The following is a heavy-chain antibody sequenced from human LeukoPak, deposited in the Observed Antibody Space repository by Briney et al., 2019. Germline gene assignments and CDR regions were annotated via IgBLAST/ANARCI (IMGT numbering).Heavy chain of an antibody. D-gene: IGHD3-16*02. V-gene: IGHV4-59*08. CDR1: GGSFSGYY. CDR3: ARHIGGGIEDMDV. J-gene: IGHJ6*03. Sequence: SETLSLTCGVSGGSFSGYYWSWIRQSPGTGLEWIGCIYVTGTRYNPYLQSRVTISVDRSRNQFFLKMTSVTAADTAVYYCARHIGGGIEDMDVWGRGTKVTVSS. CDR2: IYVTGT.